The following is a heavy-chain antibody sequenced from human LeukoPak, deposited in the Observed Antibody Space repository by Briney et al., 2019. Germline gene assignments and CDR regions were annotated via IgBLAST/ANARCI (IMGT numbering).Heavy chain of an antibody. J-gene: IGHJ4*02. D-gene: IGHD2-21*01. V-gene: IGHV3-15*01. CDR2: IKGKTDGGTT. CDR3: ITPLPYSAQ. CDR1: GFTFNSYA. Sequence: GGSLRLSCAASGFTFNSYAMNWVRQAPGKGLEWVGRIKGKTDGGTTDYAAPVKGRFTILRDDSKDTLYLQMNSLKTEDTAVYYCITPLPYSAQGGQGTLVTVSS.